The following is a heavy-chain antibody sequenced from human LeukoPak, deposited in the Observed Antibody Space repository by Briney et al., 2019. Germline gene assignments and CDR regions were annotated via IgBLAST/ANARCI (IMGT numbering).Heavy chain of an antibody. CDR3: ARALVRGVIDY. V-gene: IGHV4-31*03. J-gene: IGHJ4*02. D-gene: IGHD3-10*01. CDR1: GGSISSGGYY. CDR2: IYYSGST. Sequence: SETLSLTCTVSGGSISSGGYYWSWIRQHPGKGLEWIGYIYYSGSTYYNPSLKSRVTISVDTSKNQFSLKLSSVTAADTAVYYYARALVRGVIDYWGQGTLVTVSS.